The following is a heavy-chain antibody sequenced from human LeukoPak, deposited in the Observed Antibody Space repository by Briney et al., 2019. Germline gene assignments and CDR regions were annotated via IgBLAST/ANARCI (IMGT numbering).Heavy chain of an antibody. CDR2: ISYDGSNK. D-gene: IGHD3-16*01. Sequence: PGRSLRLSCAASGFTFSSYAMHWVRQAPGKGLEWVAVISYDGSNKYYADSVKGRFTISRDNSKNTLYLQMNSLRAEDTAVYYCARDTGDGGQGTLVTVSS. J-gene: IGHJ4*02. CDR1: GFTFSSYA. CDR3: ARDTGD. V-gene: IGHV3-30*01.